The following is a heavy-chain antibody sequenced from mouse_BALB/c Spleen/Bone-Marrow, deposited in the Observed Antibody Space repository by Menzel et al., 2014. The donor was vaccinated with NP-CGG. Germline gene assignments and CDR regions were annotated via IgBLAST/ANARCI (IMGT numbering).Heavy chain of an antibody. V-gene: IGHV1-69*02. D-gene: IGHD1-2*01. Sequence: QVQLQQSGAELVKPGAPVKLSCKTSGYTFTSYWMSWVKQRPGRGHEWIGRIDPSDSETHYNQKFKDKATLTVDKSSSTAYIQLSSLTSEDSAVYYCARDYGYYFDYWGQGTTLTVSS. CDR3: ARDYGYYFDY. CDR1: GYTFTSYW. CDR2: IDPSDSET. J-gene: IGHJ2*01.